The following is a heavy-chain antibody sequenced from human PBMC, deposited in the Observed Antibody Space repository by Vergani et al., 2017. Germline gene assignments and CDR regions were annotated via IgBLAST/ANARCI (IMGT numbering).Heavy chain of an antibody. CDR1: GFTFSNFG. Sequence: QVQLVESAGGVVQPGGSLRLSCAASGFTFSNFGMHWIRQAPGKGLEWLAYIGKDGINTRYRDALKGRFTVYRDNSKDILYLQMDRLRSEDTALYSCAKYLRNSTDGLPDSWGAGTLVIVSS. CDR3: AKYLRNSTDGLPDS. J-gene: IGHJ4*02. V-gene: IGHV3-30*02. CDR2: IGKDGINT. D-gene: IGHD4-23*01.